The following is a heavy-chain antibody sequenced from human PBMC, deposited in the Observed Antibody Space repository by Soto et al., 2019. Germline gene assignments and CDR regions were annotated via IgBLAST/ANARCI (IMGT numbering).Heavy chain of an antibody. CDR3: AINHPSCTSTGCYPYFFDY. V-gene: IGHV4-39*01. Sequence: PSETLSLTCDVSGDTISTGGDSWAWIRQPPGKGLEWIGSIYYSGSTYYNPSLKSRVTISVDTSESQFSLKLSSVTAADTAVYHCAINHPSCTSTGCYPYFFDYWGPGTLVTVSS. D-gene: IGHD2-2*01. CDR2: IYYSGST. J-gene: IGHJ4*02. CDR1: GDTISTGGDS.